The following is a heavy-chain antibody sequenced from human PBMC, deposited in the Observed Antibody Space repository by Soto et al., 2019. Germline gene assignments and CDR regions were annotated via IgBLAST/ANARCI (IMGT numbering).Heavy chain of an antibody. CDR1: GGSFSGYY. CDR3: ARTRVVPAAIKTPSAFDI. V-gene: IGHV4-34*01. CDR2: INHSGRT. J-gene: IGHJ3*02. D-gene: IGHD2-2*01. Sequence: QVQLQQWGAGLLKPSETLSLTCAVYGGSFSGYYWSWIRQPPGKGLEWLGEINHSGRTNYNPSLRSRVTISVDTSQTQFSMKLSSVTAADTAVYYCARTRVVPAAIKTPSAFDIWGQGTMVTVSS.